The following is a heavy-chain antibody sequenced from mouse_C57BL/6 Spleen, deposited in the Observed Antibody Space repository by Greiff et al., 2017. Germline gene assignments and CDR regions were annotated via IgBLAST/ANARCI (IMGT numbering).Heavy chain of an antibody. Sequence: QVQLQQPGAELVKPGASVKLSCKASGYTFTSYWMHWVKQRPGQGLEWLGMIHPNSGSTNYNEKFKSKATLTVDKSSSTAYMQLSSLTSEDSAVYDCAGGAYGNPLYAMDYWGQGTSVTVSS. J-gene: IGHJ4*01. CDR2: IHPNSGST. CDR3: AGGAYGNPLYAMDY. V-gene: IGHV1-64*01. D-gene: IGHD2-1*01. CDR1: GYTFTSYW.